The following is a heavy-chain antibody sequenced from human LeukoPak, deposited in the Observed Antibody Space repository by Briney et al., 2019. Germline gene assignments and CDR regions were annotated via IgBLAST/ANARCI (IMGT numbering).Heavy chain of an antibody. D-gene: IGHD3-16*02. J-gene: IGHJ3*01. CDR3: ARSQSLSEDVFDV. CDR2: IHYSGTT. V-gene: IGHV4-59*01. Sequence: PSGTLSLTCTVSGGSSRDYYWGWIRQPPGKGLEWIGNIHYSGTTNYNPSLKSRVTMSVDSSKNQFSLKLNSVTVLDTAVYYCARSQSLSEDVFDVWGQGTLVTVSS. CDR1: GGSSRDYY.